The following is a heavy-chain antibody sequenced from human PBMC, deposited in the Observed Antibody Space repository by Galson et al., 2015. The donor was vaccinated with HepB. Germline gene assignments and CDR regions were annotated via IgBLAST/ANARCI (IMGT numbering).Heavy chain of an antibody. J-gene: IGHJ3*02. CDR1: GYTFTSYP. CDR2: IHMNSGKP. V-gene: IGHV7-4-1*02. D-gene: IGHD4/OR15-4a*01. CDR3: ARDSWTGAKPDVLDI. Sequence: SVKVSCKASGYTFTSYPINWVRQAPGQGLEWMGWIHMNSGKPTYAQGFTGRFVFSLDASVSAAYLHINSLKAEDTAVYYCARDSWTGAKPDVLDIWGPVTAVPDSS.